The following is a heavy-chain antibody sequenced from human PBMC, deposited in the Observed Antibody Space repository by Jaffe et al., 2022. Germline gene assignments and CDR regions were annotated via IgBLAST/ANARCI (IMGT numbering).Heavy chain of an antibody. CDR3: TRASLPAAMPGY. Sequence: EVQLVESGGGLVQPGRSLRLSCTASGFTFGDYAMSWVRQAPGKGLEWVGFIRSKAYGGTTEYAASVKGRFTISRDDSKSIAYLQMNSLKTEDTAVYYCTRASLPAAMPGYWGQGTLVTVSS. J-gene: IGHJ4*02. V-gene: IGHV3-49*04. D-gene: IGHD2-2*01. CDR2: IRSKAYGGTT. CDR1: GFTFGDYA.